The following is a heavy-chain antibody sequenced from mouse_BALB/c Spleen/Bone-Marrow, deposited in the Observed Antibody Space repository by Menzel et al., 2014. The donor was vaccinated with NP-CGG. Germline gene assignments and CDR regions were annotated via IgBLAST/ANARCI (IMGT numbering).Heavy chain of an antibody. CDR3: ARWLRRYYAMDY. D-gene: IGHD2-2*01. V-gene: IGHV14-3*02. CDR2: IDPANGNT. Sequence: EVKLVESGAELVKPGASVKLSCTASGFNIKDTYMHWVKQRPEQGLEWIGRIDPANGNTKYDPKFQGKATITADTSSNTAYLQLSRLTSEDTAVYYCARWLRRYYAMDYWGQGTSVTVSS. CDR1: GFNIKDTY. J-gene: IGHJ4*01.